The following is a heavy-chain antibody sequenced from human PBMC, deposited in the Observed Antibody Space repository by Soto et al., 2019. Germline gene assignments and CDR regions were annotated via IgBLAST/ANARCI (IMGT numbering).Heavy chain of an antibody. J-gene: IGHJ4*02. Sequence: GGSLRLSCAASGFTFSSYAMHWVRQAPGKGLEWVAVISYDGSNKYYADSVKGRFTISRDNSKNTLYLQMNSLRAEDTAVYYCARAEDYYYDSSGYYDYWGQGTPVTVSS. CDR3: ARAEDYYYDSSGYYDY. D-gene: IGHD3-22*01. CDR1: GFTFSSYA. V-gene: IGHV3-30-3*01. CDR2: ISYDGSNK.